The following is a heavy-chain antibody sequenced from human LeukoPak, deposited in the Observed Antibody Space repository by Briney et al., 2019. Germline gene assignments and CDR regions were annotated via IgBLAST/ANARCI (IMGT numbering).Heavy chain of an antibody. V-gene: IGHV1-18*01. CDR2: ISAYNGNT. CDR1: GYTFTSYG. J-gene: IGHJ3*02. D-gene: IGHD2-2*01. CDR3: ARYQYCSSTSCYDDAFDI. Sequence: ASVKVSCKASGYTFTSYGISWVRRAPGQGLEWMGWISAYNGNTNYAQKLQGRVTMTTDTSTSTAYMELRSLRSDDTAVYYCARYQYCSSTSCYDDAFDIWGQGTMVTVSS.